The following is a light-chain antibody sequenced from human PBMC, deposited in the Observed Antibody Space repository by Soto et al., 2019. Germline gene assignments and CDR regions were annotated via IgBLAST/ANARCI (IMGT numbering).Light chain of an antibody. J-gene: IGKJ4*01. V-gene: IGKV3-11*01. Sequence: VLARSPASGSLSLGGTASRACRVSQSVGYHLAWYQQKPGQAPRLLIYDASNRATGIPARFSGSGSGTGCPLAISSLEPEDLAVYYSQQRSNWPPVTFGGGTKVDIK. CDR2: DAS. CDR3: QQRSNWPPVT. CDR1: QSVGYH.